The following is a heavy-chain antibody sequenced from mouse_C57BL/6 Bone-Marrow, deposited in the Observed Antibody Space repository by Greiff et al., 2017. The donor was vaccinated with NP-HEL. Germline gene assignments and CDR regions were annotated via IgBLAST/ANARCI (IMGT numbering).Heavy chain of an antibody. J-gene: IGHJ2*01. CDR1: GYTFTSYG. V-gene: IGHV1-81*01. Sequence: VQLQQSGAELARPGASVKLSCKASGYTFTSYGISWVKQRPGQGLEWIGEIYPRSGNTYYNEKFKGKATLTADKSSSTAYMELRSLTSEDSAVYFCARSLYDYDLDYWGQGTTLTVSS. D-gene: IGHD2-4*01. CDR2: IYPRSGNT. CDR3: ARSLYDYDLDY.